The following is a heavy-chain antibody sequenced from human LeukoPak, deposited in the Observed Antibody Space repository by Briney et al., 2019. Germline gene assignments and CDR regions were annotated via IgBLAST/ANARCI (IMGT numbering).Heavy chain of an antibody. D-gene: IGHD6-19*01. J-gene: IGHJ2*01. CDR3: AKIERWLVHGFDL. V-gene: IGHV3-23*01. Sequence: GGTLRLSCAASGFTFSTYAMSWVRQAPGKGLEWVSGISGSGGSTFYADSVKGRFTISRDNSRNAVFLQMISPRDDDTAIYYCAKIERWLVHGFDLWGRGTLVTVSS. CDR2: ISGSGGST. CDR1: GFTFSTYA.